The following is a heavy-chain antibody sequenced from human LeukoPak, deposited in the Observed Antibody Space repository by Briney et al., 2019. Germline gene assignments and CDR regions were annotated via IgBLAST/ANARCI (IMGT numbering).Heavy chain of an antibody. CDR2: IYYSGST. J-gene: IGHJ2*01. D-gene: IGHD6-19*01. CDR1: GGSISSYY. CDR3: ARVRVPFPRLIAVAGTGWYFDL. Sequence: SETLSLTCTVSGGSISSYYWSWIRQPPGKGLEWIGYIYYSGSTNYNPSLKSRVTISVDTSKNQFSLKLSSVTAADTAVYYCARVRVPFPRLIAVAGTGWYFDLWGRGTLVTVSS. V-gene: IGHV4-59*01.